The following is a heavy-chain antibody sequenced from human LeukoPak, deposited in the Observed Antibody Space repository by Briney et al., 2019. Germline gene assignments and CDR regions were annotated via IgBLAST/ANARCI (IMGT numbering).Heavy chain of an antibody. CDR1: GFTFDDYA. V-gene: IGHV3-9*01. Sequence: LRLSCAASGFTFDDYAMHWVRQAPGKGLEWVSGLSWNRGSIGYADSVKGRFTISRDNAKNSLYLQMNSLRAEDTALYYCAKDRGTMVRGVIITELDPWGQGTLVTVSS. J-gene: IGHJ5*02. CDR2: LSWNRGSI. D-gene: IGHD3-10*01. CDR3: AKDRGTMVRGVIITELDP.